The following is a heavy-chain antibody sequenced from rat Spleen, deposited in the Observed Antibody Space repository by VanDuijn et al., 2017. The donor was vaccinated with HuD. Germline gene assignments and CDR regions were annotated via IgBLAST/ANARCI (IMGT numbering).Heavy chain of an antibody. D-gene: IGHD5-1*01. CDR2: ISYDGGSA. J-gene: IGHJ1*01. CDR3: ARHGPGSWYFDF. Sequence: EVQLVESGGGLVQPGRSLKLSCAASGFTFSDYYMDWVRQAPTKGLEWVASISYDGGSAYYGDSVKGRCTISRDNVRSILYLQMNSLRSEDTATYYCARHGPGSWYFDFWGPGNVVTVSS. V-gene: IGHV5-22*01. CDR1: GFTFSDYY.